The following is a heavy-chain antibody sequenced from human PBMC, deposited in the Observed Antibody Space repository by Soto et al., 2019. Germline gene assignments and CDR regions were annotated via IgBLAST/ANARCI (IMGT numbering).Heavy chain of an antibody. Sequence: SETLSLTCTVSGGSMSGYYWSWIRQPPGKGLEWIAYIYYSGSTNSNPSLKSRVTISVDTSKNQFSLKLSSVTAADTAVYYCARAGRGYCSGGSCYSGLHGMDVWGQGTTVTVSS. V-gene: IGHV4-59*12. D-gene: IGHD2-15*01. J-gene: IGHJ6*02. CDR3: ARAGRGYCSGGSCYSGLHGMDV. CDR2: IYYSGST. CDR1: GGSMSGYY.